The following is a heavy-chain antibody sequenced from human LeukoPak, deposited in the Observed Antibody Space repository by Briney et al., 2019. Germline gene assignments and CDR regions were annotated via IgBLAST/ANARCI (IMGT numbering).Heavy chain of an antibody. CDR3: ARLCRYWSDGGVDQ. D-gene: IGHD1-1*01. J-gene: IGHJ4*02. CDR1: GYSFSKYW. CDR2: IYPGDSDT. Sequence: GESLKISCKASGYSFSKYWIGWVRQMPGKGLEWMGIIYPGDSDTRYSPSSEDQVTISVDKSNSVAYLQWSSLKASDTAMYYCARLCRYWSDGGVDQWGRGTRVTVSS. V-gene: IGHV5-51*01.